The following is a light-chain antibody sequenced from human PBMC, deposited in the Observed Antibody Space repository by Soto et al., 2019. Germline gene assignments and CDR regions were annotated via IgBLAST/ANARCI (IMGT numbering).Light chain of an antibody. CDR1: QSISNY. Sequence: IQMTQSPSSLSASVGDIITITCRASQSISNYLNWYQQKPGKAPKLLIYAASSLQSGVPSRFSGSGSGTDFTLTISSLQPEDFATYYCLQDYNYPLTFGGGTKVDI. J-gene: IGKJ4*01. CDR2: AAS. CDR3: LQDYNYPLT. V-gene: IGKV1-6*01.